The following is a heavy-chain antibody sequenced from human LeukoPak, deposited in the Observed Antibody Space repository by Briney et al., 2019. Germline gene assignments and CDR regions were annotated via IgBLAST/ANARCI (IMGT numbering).Heavy chain of an antibody. CDR1: GFTFSSYS. CDR3: ARDSSSSFDY. V-gene: IGHV3-21*01. D-gene: IGHD6-13*01. Sequence: GGSLRLSCAASGFTFSSYSMNWVRQAPGKGLEWVSSISSSSSYIYYADSVKSRFTISRDNAKNSLYLQMNSLRAEDTAVYYCARDSSSSFDYWGQGTLVTVSS. J-gene: IGHJ4*02. CDR2: ISSSSSYI.